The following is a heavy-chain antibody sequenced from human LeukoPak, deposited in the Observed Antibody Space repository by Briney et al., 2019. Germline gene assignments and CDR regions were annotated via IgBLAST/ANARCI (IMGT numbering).Heavy chain of an antibody. CDR1: GYTLSESS. CDR2: FDPEDGET. Sequence: PGASVKVSCKVSGYTLSESSMHWVRQAPGKGLEWMGGFDPEDGETIYAQKFQGRVTMTADTSTNTAYMELRSLRFDDTAVYYCAREFGHCYGDNCFYFFDTWGQGFRVTVSS. V-gene: IGHV1-24*01. J-gene: IGHJ4*02. D-gene: IGHD4-23*01. CDR3: AREFGHCYGDNCFYFFDT.